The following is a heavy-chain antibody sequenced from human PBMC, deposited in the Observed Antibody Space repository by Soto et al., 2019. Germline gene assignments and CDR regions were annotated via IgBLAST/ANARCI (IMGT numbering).Heavy chain of an antibody. V-gene: IGHV4-31*03. CDR2: IYYSGST. CDR3: ARATYYDISTGYSHRQRFYYFDY. J-gene: IGHJ4*02. Sequence: SETLSLTCTGSGGSISSGGYYCSWIRQHPGKGLEWIGYIYYSGSTYYNPSLKSRVTISVDTSKNQFSLKLSSVTAADTAVYYCARATYYDISTGYSHRQRFYYFDYWGQGTLVTVSS. CDR1: GGSISSGGYY. D-gene: IGHD3-9*01.